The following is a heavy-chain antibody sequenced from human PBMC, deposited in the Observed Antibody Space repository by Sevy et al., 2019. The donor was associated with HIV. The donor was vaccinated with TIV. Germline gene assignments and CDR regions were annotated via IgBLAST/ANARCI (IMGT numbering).Heavy chain of an antibody. V-gene: IGHV3-30-3*01. Sequence: GGSLRLSCAASGFIFNNYAMHWVRQAPGKGLEWVATISFDATNKHYPDSVKGRFTISRDNFQNSLFLQMDSLRPEDTAVYYCALERLSSDVAEYFQNWGQGTLVTVSS. CDR2: ISFDATNK. J-gene: IGHJ1*01. D-gene: IGHD1-1*01. CDR3: ALERLSSDVAEYFQN. CDR1: GFIFNNYA.